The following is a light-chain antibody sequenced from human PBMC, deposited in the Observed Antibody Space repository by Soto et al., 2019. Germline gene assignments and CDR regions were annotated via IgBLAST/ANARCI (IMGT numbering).Light chain of an antibody. CDR2: DVS. CDR3: CSYAGGLTWL. CDR1: GSDVGGYNY. J-gene: IGLJ3*02. V-gene: IGLV2-11*01. Sequence: SALTQPRAVYGSPGQSVNIACTGTGSDVGGYNYVSWYQQHPGKAPKLIIYDVSKWPSGVPDRFSGSKSANTASLTISGLQAEDEADYYCCSYAGGLTWLFGGGTKLTVL.